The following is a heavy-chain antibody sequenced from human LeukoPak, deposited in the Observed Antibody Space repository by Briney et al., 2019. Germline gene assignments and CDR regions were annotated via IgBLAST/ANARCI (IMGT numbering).Heavy chain of an antibody. CDR3: ASGHYYDSSGSFDY. D-gene: IGHD3-22*01. CDR1: GFTVSSNY. CDR2: IYSGGST. Sequence: GGSLRLSCAASGFTVSSNYMSWVRQAPGKGLEWFSVIYSGGSTYYADSVKGRFTISRDNSKNTLYLQMNSLRAEDTAVYYCASGHYYDSSGSFDYWGQGTLVTVSS. V-gene: IGHV3-66*01. J-gene: IGHJ4*02.